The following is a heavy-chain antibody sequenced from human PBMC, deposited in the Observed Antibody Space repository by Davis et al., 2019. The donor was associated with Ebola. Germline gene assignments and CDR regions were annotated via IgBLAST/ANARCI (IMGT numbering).Heavy chain of an antibody. CDR3: ARVIGLRWYLYYMDV. CDR2: ISYDGSNK. V-gene: IGHV3-30-3*01. Sequence: GESLKISCAASGFTFSSYAMHWVRQAPGKGLEWVAVISYDGSNKYYADSVKGRFTISRDNAKNSLYLQMNSLRAEDTAVYYCARVIGLRWYLYYMDVWGKGTTVTVSS. CDR1: GFTFSSYA. J-gene: IGHJ6*03. D-gene: IGHD4-23*01.